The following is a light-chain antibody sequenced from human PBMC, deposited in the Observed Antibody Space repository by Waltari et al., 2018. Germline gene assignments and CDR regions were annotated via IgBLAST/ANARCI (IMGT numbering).Light chain of an antibody. J-gene: IGKJ1*01. CDR1: QSVNVR. CDR2: GTS. CDR3: QQHGSLPAT. Sequence: EIVLTQSPGTLSLSPGDRVTLSCRASQSVNVRLVWYQQKPGQAPRLLIYGTSSRATGIPDRFSGRGAGTDFSLTISRLEPEDFAVYYCQQHGSLPATFGQGTKVEVK. V-gene: IGKV3-20*01.